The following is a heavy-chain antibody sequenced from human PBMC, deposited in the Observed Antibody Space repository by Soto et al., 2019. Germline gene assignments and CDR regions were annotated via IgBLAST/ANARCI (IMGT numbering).Heavy chain of an antibody. D-gene: IGHD3-22*01. CDR1: GYTFTSYD. CDR3: AREPVAYYYDSSGPRGHYGMDV. Sequence: GASVKVSCKASGYTFTSYDINWVRQATGQGLEWMGWMNPNSGNTGYAQKFQGRVTMTRNTSISTAYMELSSLRSEDTAVYYCAREPVAYYYDSSGPRGHYGMDVWGQGTTVTVSS. CDR2: MNPNSGNT. J-gene: IGHJ6*02. V-gene: IGHV1-8*01.